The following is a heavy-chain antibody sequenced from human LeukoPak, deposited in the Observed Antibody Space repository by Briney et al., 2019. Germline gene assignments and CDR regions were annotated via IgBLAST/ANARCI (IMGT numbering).Heavy chain of an antibody. Sequence: GGSLRLSCAVSGSTVKSKYMSWARQAPGKGQEWDSVIYSGGDTYYADSVKGRFTISIDNSKNTLYLQMNNLRPEDTAVYYCARLDDSNSRRPENDAFDIWGQGTTVTVSS. CDR1: GSTVKSKY. CDR3: ARLDDSNSRRPENDAFDI. D-gene: IGHD3-22*01. V-gene: IGHV3-53*05. J-gene: IGHJ3*02. CDR2: IYSGGDT.